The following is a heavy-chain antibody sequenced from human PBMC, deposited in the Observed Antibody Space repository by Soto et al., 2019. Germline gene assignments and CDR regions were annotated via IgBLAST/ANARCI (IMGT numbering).Heavy chain of an antibody. D-gene: IGHD4-17*01. CDR2: ISYDGSNK. J-gene: IGHJ5*02. CDR1: GFTFSSYA. V-gene: IGHV3-30-3*01. CDR3: ARDGGLRFIRNWFDP. Sequence: VGSLRLSCAASGFTFSSYAMHWVRQAPGKGLEWVAVISYDGSNKYYADSVKGRFTISRDNSKNTLYLQMNSLRAEDTAVYYCARDGGLRFIRNWFDPWGQGTLVTVS.